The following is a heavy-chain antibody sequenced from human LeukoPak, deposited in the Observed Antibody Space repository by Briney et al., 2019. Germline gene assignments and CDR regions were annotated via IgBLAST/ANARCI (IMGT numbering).Heavy chain of an antibody. CDR2: INPSGSST. V-gene: IGHV1-46*01. J-gene: IGHJ5*02. Sequence: ASVKVSCKASGYTFTSYYMNWVRQAPGQGLEWMGIINPSGSSTSYAQKFQGRVTMTRDTSTSTLYMELSSLTSEDTAVYYCARAPQQWLVSNWFDPWGQGTLVTVSS. D-gene: IGHD6-19*01. CDR3: ARAPQQWLVSNWFDP. CDR1: GYTFTSYY.